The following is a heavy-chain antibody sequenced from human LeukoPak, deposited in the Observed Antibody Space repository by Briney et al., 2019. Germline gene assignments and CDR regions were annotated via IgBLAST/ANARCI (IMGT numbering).Heavy chain of an antibody. CDR2: TYYRSNWYY. V-gene: IGHV6-1*01. CDR1: GDSGADNGAA. J-gene: IGHJ5*02. D-gene: IGHD1-1*01. CDR3: ARDLCDSANCPNNWNDA. Sequence: SQTLSLRCALSGDSGADNGAAWNWIRQSPSRGLEWLGRTYYRSNWYYNYAISVKSRITVTPDTSKSQFSLQLNSVTPEDTAVYYCARDLCDSANCPNNWNDAWGQGTMVTVSS.